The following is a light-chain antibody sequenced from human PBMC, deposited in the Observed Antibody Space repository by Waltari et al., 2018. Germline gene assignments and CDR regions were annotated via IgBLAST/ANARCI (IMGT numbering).Light chain of an antibody. CDR2: DAS. Sequence: EVVLPQSPATLSLSPGERATLSCRASQSVSSFLAWYQQKPGQAPGLLIYDASNRATGIPARFSGSGSGTDFTLTISSLEPEDFAVYYCQQRSNVLFAFGPGTKVDFK. J-gene: IGKJ3*01. V-gene: IGKV3-11*01. CDR1: QSVSSF. CDR3: QQRSNVLFA.